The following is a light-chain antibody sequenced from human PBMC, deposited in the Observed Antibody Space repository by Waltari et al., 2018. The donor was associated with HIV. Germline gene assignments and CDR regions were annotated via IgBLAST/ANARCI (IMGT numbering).Light chain of an antibody. Sequence: EIVLTQSPGTLSLSPGERATLSCRASQSLSSSYLTWYQQKPGQAPRLLIYGASSRATGIPDRFSGSGSGTDFTLTISRLEPEEFAVYYCQQYGGSPPGVTFGQGTRLEIK. CDR3: QQYGGSPPGVT. CDR1: QSLSSSY. CDR2: GAS. V-gene: IGKV3-20*01. J-gene: IGKJ5*01.